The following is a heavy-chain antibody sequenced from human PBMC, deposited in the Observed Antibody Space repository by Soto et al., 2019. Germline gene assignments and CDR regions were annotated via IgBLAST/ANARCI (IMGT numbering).Heavy chain of an antibody. J-gene: IGHJ6*02. Sequence: QVQVVESGGGVVQPGRSLRLSCAASGFTFSTYGMHWVRQAPGKGLEWVAVIWYDGGSKYYADSVKGRFTISRDNSNNTLYLQMNSLRAEDTAVYYCARDLSIAVAGLNNDYYYGMDVWGQGTTVTVSS. D-gene: IGHD6-19*01. CDR2: IWYDGGSK. CDR3: ARDLSIAVAGLNNDYYYGMDV. V-gene: IGHV3-33*01. CDR1: GFTFSTYG.